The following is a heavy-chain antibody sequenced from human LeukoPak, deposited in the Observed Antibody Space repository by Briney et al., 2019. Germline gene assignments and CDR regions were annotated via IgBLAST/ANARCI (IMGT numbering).Heavy chain of an antibody. CDR3: ARDSPTNYFDY. J-gene: IGHJ4*02. Sequence: PSQTLSLTCTVSGGSISSGSYYWTWIRQPAGTGLEWIGRIYTSGSTNYNPSLKSRVTISADTSKNQFSLKLSSVTAADTAVYYCARDSPTNYFDYWGQGTLVTVSS. V-gene: IGHV4-61*02. CDR1: GGSISSGSYY. D-gene: IGHD1-14*01. CDR2: IYTSGST.